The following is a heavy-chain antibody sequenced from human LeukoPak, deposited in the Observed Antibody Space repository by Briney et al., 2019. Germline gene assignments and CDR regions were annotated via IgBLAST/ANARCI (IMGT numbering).Heavy chain of an antibody. CDR3: AGQTYDFWSGGNWFDP. D-gene: IGHD3-3*01. CDR1: GYLISSGFY. J-gene: IGHJ5*02. V-gene: IGHV4-38-2*02. CDR2: IFHFGST. Sequence: SETLSLTCTVSGYLISSGFYWGWIRQPPGKGLEWIGTIFHFGSTYYNPSLESRVIISVDMSKNQFSLKLSSVTAADTAVYYCAGQTYDFWSGGNWFDPWGQGTLVTVSS.